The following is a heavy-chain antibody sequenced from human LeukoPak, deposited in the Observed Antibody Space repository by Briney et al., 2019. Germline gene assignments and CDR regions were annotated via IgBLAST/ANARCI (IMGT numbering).Heavy chain of an antibody. CDR3: ARWAVMITFGGVNPAYYYYGMDV. V-gene: IGHV4-34*01. CDR1: GGSFSGYY. Sequence: SETLSLTCAVYGGSFSGYYWSWIRQPPGKGLEWIGEINHSGSTNYNPSLKSRVTISVDTSKNQFSLKPSSVAAADTAVYYCARWAVMITFGGVNPAYYYYGMDVWGQGTTVTVSS. CDR2: INHSGST. D-gene: IGHD3-16*01. J-gene: IGHJ6*02.